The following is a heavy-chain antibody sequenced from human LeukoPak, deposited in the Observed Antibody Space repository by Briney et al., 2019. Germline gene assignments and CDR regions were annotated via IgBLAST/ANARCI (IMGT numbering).Heavy chain of an antibody. Sequence: LPGGSLRLSCAASGFTFDDYGMSWVRHAPGKGLEWGTGINWNGGSTGYADSVKGRFTISRDNAKNSLYLQMNSLRAEDTALYYCARLGVGATRDAFDIWGQGTMVTVSS. CDR2: INWNGGST. V-gene: IGHV3-20*04. CDR1: GFTFDDYG. J-gene: IGHJ3*02. D-gene: IGHD1-26*01. CDR3: ARLGVGATRDAFDI.